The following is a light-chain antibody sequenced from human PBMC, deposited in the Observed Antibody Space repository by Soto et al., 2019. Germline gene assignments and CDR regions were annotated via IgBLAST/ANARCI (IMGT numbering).Light chain of an antibody. CDR1: INDVDTYNY. V-gene: IGLV2-14*03. Sequence: QSALTQPASVSGSPGQSITISCTGTINDVDTYNYVSWYQHSPGKAPKLIIYDVSDRPSGVSNRFSGSKSGNTASLTISGLQAEDEADYYCSSYTSSSTLGVFGGGTQLTVL. CDR3: SSYTSSSTLGV. CDR2: DVS. J-gene: IGLJ2*01.